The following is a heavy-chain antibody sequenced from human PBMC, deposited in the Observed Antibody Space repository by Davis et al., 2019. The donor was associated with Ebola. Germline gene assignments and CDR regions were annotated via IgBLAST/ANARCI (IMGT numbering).Heavy chain of an antibody. CDR1: GGSFSGYY. J-gene: IGHJ6*02. Sequence: SETLSLTCAVYGGSFSGYYWSWIRQPPGTGLEWIGEINHSGSSNYNPTLKSLVTISVDTSTNQFSLKLNSVTAADTAVYYCARGGAGSGGDVWGQGTTVTVSS. D-gene: IGHD3-10*01. V-gene: IGHV4-34*01. CDR3: ARGGAGSGGDV. CDR2: INHSGSS.